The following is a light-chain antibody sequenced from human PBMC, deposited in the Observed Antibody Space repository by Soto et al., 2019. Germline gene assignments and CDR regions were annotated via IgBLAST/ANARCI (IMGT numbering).Light chain of an antibody. Sequence: EIVMTQSPATLSVSPGDRATLSCRASQSVDNDLAWYQQKPGQPPRLLIYGASSRATGIPDRFSGSGSGTDFTLTISRLEPEDFAVYYCQQYGNSPGTFGQGTKVDIK. V-gene: IGKV3-20*01. CDR2: GAS. CDR3: QQYGNSPGT. J-gene: IGKJ1*01. CDR1: QSVDND.